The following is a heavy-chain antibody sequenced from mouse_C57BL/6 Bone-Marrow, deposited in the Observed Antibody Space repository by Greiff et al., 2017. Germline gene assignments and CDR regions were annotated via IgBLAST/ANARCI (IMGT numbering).Heavy chain of an antibody. V-gene: IGHV14-4*01. CDR3: TRGFAY. CDR2: IDPENGDT. CDR1: GFNIKDDY. Sequence: VTLKVSGAELVRPGASVKLSCTASGFNIKDDYMHWVKQRPEQGLEWIGWIDPENGDTEYASKFQGKATITADTSSNTAYLQLSSLTSEDTAVYYCTRGFAYWGQGTLVTVSA. J-gene: IGHJ3*01.